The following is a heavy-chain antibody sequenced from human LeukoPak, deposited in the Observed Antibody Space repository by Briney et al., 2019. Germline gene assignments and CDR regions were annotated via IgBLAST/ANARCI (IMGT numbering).Heavy chain of an antibody. V-gene: IGHV3-21*01. J-gene: IGHJ4*02. CDR2: INGRGDET. Sequence: GGSLRLSCAASGFTVTNYGMVWVRQAPGKGLEWVSSINGRGDETHHADSVKGRFTISRDNAKNSLYLQMNSLRDEDTAVYYCARDGVTYCGGDCYLDYWGQGTLVTVSS. CDR3: ARDGVTYCGGDCYLDY. CDR1: GFTVTNYG. D-gene: IGHD2-21*02.